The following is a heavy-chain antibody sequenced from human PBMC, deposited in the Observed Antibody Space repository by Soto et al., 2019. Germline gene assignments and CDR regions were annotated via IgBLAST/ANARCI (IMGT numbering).Heavy chain of an antibody. J-gene: IGHJ3*02. V-gene: IGHV1-69*06. CDR3: ARDWSAGTLYGAFDI. D-gene: IGHD3-3*01. CDR2: IIPMIGAT. CDR1: GGTFSDFT. Sequence: QVQLVQSGSEVKKPGSSVKVFCKASGGTFSDFTLSWLRQAPGRGLEWMGGIIPMIGATNNAQKLKGRLTITADKSTGTVYMDLNSLSSDDTAVYYCARDWSAGTLYGAFDIWGQGTEVTVSP.